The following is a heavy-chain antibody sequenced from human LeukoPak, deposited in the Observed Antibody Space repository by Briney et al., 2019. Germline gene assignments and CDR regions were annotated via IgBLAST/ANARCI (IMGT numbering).Heavy chain of an antibody. V-gene: IGHV4-61*01. CDR1: GGSISSSSYY. CDR2: IYYSGST. J-gene: IGHJ4*02. CDR3: ARARSENFVHYYFDY. Sequence: PSETLSLTCTVSGGSISSSSYYWSWIRQPPGKGLEWIGYIYYSGSTNYNPSLKSRVSISVDTSKKQFSLKLSSVTAADTAVYYCARARSENFVHYYFDYWGQGTLVTVSS. D-gene: IGHD3-10*01.